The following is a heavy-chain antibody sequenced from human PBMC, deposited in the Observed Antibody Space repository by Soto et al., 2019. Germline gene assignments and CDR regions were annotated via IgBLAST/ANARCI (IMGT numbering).Heavy chain of an antibody. J-gene: IGHJ6*02. D-gene: IGHD3-10*01. Sequence: QVQLQESGPGLVKPSETLSLTCTVSGDSITSYYWSWIRQPPGKGLEWLGYIYYTGSTTYNPSPKSPVIISVDTSMTHVSLKLNSVTAADTAVYYCARHAFGSGFYYGMGVWGQGPRVTVSS. V-gene: IGHV4-59*08. CDR3: ARHAFGSGFYYGMGV. CDR2: IYYTGST. CDR1: GDSITSYY.